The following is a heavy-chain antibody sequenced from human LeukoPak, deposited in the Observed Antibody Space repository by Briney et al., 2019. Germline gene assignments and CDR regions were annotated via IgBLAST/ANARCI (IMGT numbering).Heavy chain of an antibody. D-gene: IGHD3-22*01. Sequence: PSETLSLTCTVSGGSISSYYWSWIRQPPGKGLEWIGYIYYSGSTNYNPSLKSRVTISVDTSKNQFSLKLSSVTAADTAVYYCALYYYDSSGYYPWWGQGTLVTVPS. V-gene: IGHV4-59*01. CDR1: GGSISSYY. CDR2: IYYSGST. J-gene: IGHJ4*02. CDR3: ALYYYDSSGYYPW.